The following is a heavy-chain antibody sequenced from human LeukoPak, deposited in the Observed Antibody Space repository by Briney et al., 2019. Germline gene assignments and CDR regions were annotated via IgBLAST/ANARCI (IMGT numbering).Heavy chain of an antibody. CDR1: GFTFDDYA. V-gene: IGHV3-9*03. J-gene: IGHJ4*02. CDR3: AKDFFRYSSLSPFDY. D-gene: IGHD6-6*01. CDR2: ISWNSGSI. Sequence: PGGSLRLSCAASGFTFDDYAMHWVRQAPGKGLEWVSGISWNSGSIGYADSVKGRFTISRDNAKNSLYLQMNSLRAEDMALYYCAKDFFRYSSLSPFDYWGQGTLVTVSS.